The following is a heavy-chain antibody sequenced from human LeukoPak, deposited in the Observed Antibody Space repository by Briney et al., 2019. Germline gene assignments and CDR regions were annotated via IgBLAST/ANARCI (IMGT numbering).Heavy chain of an antibody. Sequence: SETLSLTCTVSGGSISSGDYYWSWIRQPPGKGLEWIGYIYYSGSTYYNPSLKSRVTISVDTSKNQLSLKLSSVTAADTAVYYCARAPIYCSSTSCYSIDYWGQRTLVTVSS. CDR2: IYYSGST. V-gene: IGHV4-30-4*08. CDR1: GGSISSGDYY. CDR3: ARAPIYCSSTSCYSIDY. D-gene: IGHD2-2*01. J-gene: IGHJ4*02.